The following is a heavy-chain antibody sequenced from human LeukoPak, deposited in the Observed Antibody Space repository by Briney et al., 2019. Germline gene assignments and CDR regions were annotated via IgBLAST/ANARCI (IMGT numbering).Heavy chain of an antibody. D-gene: IGHD6-13*01. J-gene: IGHJ6*02. CDR1: GGSISSYY. V-gene: IGHV4-59*01. CDR2: IYYSGST. CDR3: ARVGYSSSWYEYYYYGMDV. Sequence: SETLSLTCTVSGGSISSYYWSWIRQPPGKGPEWIGYIYYSGSTNYNPSLKSRVTISVDTPKNQFSLKLSSVTAADTAVYYCARVGYSSSWYEYYYYGMDVWGQGTTVTVSS.